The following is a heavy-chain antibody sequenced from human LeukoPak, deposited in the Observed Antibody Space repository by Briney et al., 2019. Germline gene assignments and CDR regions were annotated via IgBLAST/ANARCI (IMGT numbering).Heavy chain of an antibody. CDR2: ISGSGGST. J-gene: IGHJ4*02. Sequence: GGSLRLSCAASGFTFSTYAVSWVRQAPGKGLEWVSAISGSGGSTYYADSVKGRFTISRDNSKNTLYLQMNSLRAEDTAVYYCASYDYVWGSYRAYYFDYWGQGTLVTVSS. CDR3: ASYDYVWGSYRAYYFDY. CDR1: GFTFSTYA. D-gene: IGHD3-16*02. V-gene: IGHV3-23*01.